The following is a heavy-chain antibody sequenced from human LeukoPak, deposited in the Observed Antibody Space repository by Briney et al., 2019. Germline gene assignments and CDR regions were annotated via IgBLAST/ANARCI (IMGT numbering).Heavy chain of an antibody. CDR3: ARRGYGSGSYFNWFDP. D-gene: IGHD3-10*01. CDR1: GGSISSYY. V-gene: IGHV4-59*08. Sequence: SETLSLTCTVSGGSISSYYWSWIRQPPGKGLEWIGYIYYSGSTNYNPSLKSRVTISVDTSKNQFSLKLSSVTAADTAVYYCARRGYGSGSYFNWFDPWGQGTLVTVSS. J-gene: IGHJ5*02. CDR2: IYYSGST.